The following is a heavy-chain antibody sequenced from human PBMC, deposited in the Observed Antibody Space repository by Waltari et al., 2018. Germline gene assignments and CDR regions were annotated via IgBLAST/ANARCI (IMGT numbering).Heavy chain of an antibody. CDR1: GFTFSDHY. CDR3: ARGGDTAMALGYFDY. J-gene: IGHJ4*02. V-gene: IGHV3-72*01. D-gene: IGHD5-18*01. CDR2: TRNIANSYTT. Sequence: EVQLVESGGGLFQPVGSLRLPCAASGFTFSDHYMAWVRPAPGKGLEWVGRTRNIANSYTTEYAASVKGRFTISRDDSKNSLYLQMNSLKTEDTAVYYCARGGDTAMALGYFDYWGQGTLVTVSS.